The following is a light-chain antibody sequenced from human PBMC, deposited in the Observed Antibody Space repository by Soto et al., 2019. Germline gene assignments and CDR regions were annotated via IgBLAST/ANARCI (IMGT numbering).Light chain of an antibody. V-gene: IGKV3-11*01. CDR2: DAS. CDR1: QSVSSY. CDR3: QQRSNWPST. Sequence: EIVLTQSPATLSLSPGERAALSCRASQSVSSYLAWYQQKPGQAPRLLIYDASKRATGIPARFSGSGSGTDFTLTXXSLXPEXXXXXFCQQRSNWPSTFGGGTKVEI. J-gene: IGKJ4*01.